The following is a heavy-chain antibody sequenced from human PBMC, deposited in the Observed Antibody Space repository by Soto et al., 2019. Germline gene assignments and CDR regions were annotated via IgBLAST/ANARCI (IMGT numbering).Heavy chain of an antibody. CDR2: INHSGST. CDR3: ARHGGVGLQSWVSDYYYYGMDV. CDR1: GGSFSGYY. J-gene: IGHJ6*02. V-gene: IGHV4-34*01. D-gene: IGHD1-26*01. Sequence: SETLSLTCAVYGGSFSGYYWSWIRQPPGKGLEWIGEINHSGSTNYNPSLKSRVTISVDTSKNQFSLKLSSVTAADTAVYYCARHGGVGLQSWVSDYYYYGMDVWGQGTTVT.